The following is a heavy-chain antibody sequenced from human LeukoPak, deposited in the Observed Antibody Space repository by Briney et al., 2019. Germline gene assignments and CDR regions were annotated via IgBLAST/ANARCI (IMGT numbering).Heavy chain of an antibody. Sequence: PGGSLRLSCAASGFTFSSYAMHWVRQAPGKGLEWVAVISYDGSNKYYADSVKGRFTISRDNAKNSLYLQMNSLRAEDTAMYYCARHSIQLWSMYYFDYWGQGTLVTVSS. V-gene: IGHV3-30-3*01. J-gene: IGHJ4*02. D-gene: IGHD5-18*01. CDR2: ISYDGSNK. CDR3: ARHSIQLWSMYYFDY. CDR1: GFTFSSYA.